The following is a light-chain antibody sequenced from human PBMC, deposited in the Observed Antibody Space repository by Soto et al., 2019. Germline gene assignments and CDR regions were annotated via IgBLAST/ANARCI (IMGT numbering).Light chain of an antibody. J-gene: IGLJ2*01. Sequence: QSVLTQPPSVSEAPRQRVTISCSGSSSNIGNNAVNWYQQLPGKAPKLLIYYDDLLPSGVSDRFSGSKSGASASLAISELQSEDEADYYCAVWDDSLNGPIFGGGTKVTVL. CDR3: AVWDDSLNGPI. V-gene: IGLV1-36*01. CDR2: YDD. CDR1: SSNIGNNA.